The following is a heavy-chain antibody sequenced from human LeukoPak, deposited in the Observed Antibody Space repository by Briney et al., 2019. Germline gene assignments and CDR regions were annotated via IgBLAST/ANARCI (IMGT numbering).Heavy chain of an antibody. Sequence: ASVKVSCKASGYSFNSYGISWVRQAPGQGLEWMGWISAYNGNTNYAERLQGRVTMTTDTSTSTAYMELRSLRSDDTAVYYCARVSTAVGDYYYYYYMDVWGKGTTVTISS. V-gene: IGHV1-18*01. CDR2: ISAYNGNT. CDR1: GYSFNSYG. J-gene: IGHJ6*03. D-gene: IGHD2-21*02. CDR3: ARVSTAVGDYYYYYYMDV.